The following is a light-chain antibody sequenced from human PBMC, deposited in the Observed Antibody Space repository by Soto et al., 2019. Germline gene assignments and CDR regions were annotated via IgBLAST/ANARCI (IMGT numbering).Light chain of an antibody. J-gene: IGKJ1*01. V-gene: IGKV1-33*01. CDR3: QQYDNLPLT. Sequence: DIQMTQSPSSLSSSVGDRVTITCQASQDISYYLNWYQQKPGKAPKLLIYDASNLETGVPSRFSRSGSGTDLTFTISSLQPEDIATYYCQQYDNLPLTVGQGTKVEIK. CDR2: DAS. CDR1: QDISYY.